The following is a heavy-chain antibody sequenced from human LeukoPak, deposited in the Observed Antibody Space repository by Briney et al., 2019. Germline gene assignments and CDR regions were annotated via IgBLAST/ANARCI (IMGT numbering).Heavy chain of an antibody. V-gene: IGHV1-18*01. J-gene: IGHJ4*02. CDR2: ISAYNGNT. Sequence: AAVKVSCKASGYTFTSYGISWVRQAPGQGLEWMGWISAYNGNTNYAQKLQGRVTMTTDTSTSTAYMELRSLRSDDTAVYYCARVGVNSGYDDFPFYYFDYWGQGTLVTVSS. CDR3: ARVGVNSGYDDFPFYYFDY. D-gene: IGHD5-12*01. CDR1: GYTFTSYG.